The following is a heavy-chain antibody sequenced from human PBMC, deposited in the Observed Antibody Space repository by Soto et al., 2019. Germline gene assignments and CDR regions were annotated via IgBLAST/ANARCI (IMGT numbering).Heavy chain of an antibody. V-gene: IGHV3-53*02. CDR3: ARKTDSAGDGDF. J-gene: IGHJ4*02. D-gene: IGHD2-21*01. Sequence: EVRLVQTGGALIQPGGSLRLSCAVSGFSVRDNYMFWVRQAPGKGLEWVSLIYSGGGTDYSDSVQSRFTISKDNSKNTLFPQMNSLRVEDTAVYYCARKTDSAGDGDFWGQGTLVTVSS. CDR1: GFSVRDNY. CDR2: IYSGGGT.